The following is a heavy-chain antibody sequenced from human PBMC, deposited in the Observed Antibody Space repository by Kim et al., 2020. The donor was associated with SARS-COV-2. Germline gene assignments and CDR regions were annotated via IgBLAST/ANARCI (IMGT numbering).Heavy chain of an antibody. J-gene: IGHJ4*02. CDR3: ARTKHGPSRGVRGVMYFDY. V-gene: IGHV3-30*01. D-gene: IGHD3-10*01. Sequence: GRFTISRDNSKNTLYLQMNSLRAEDTAVYYCARTKHGPSRGVRGVMYFDYWGQGTLVTVSS.